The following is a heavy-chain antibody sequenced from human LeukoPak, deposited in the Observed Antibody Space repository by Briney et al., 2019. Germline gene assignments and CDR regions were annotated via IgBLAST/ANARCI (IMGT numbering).Heavy chain of an antibody. Sequence: SETLSLTCTVSGGSISSSSYYWGWIRQPPGKGLEWIGSIYYSGSTYYNPSLKSRVTISVDTSKNQFSLKLSSVTAADTAVYYCARHRPGWIRPNSYWFDPWGQGTLVTVSS. D-gene: IGHD5-12*01. V-gene: IGHV4-39*01. CDR2: IYYSGST. CDR3: ARHRPGWIRPNSYWFDP. J-gene: IGHJ5*02. CDR1: GGSISSSSYY.